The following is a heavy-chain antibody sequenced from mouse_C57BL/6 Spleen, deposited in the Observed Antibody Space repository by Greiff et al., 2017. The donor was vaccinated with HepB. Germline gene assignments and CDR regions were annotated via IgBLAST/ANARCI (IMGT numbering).Heavy chain of an antibody. Sequence: VQLQQPGAELVMPGASVKLSCKASGYTFTSYWMHWVKQRPGQGLEWIGEIDPSDSYTNYNQKFKGKSTLSVDKSSSTAYMQLSSLTSEDSAVYYCAYIYYDYDGRGHAMDYWGQGTSVTVSS. D-gene: IGHD2-4*01. J-gene: IGHJ4*01. CDR3: AYIYYDYDGRGHAMDY. CDR1: GYTFTSYW. CDR2: IDPSDSYT. V-gene: IGHV1-69*01.